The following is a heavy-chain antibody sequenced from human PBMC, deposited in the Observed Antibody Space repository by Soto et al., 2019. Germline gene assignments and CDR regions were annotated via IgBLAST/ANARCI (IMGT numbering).Heavy chain of an antibody. CDR1: GFTFSSYG. D-gene: IGHD2-15*01. J-gene: IGHJ4*02. CDR2: IWYDGSNK. Sequence: QVQLVESGGGVVQPGRSLRLSCAASGFTFSSYGMHWVRQAPGKGLERVAVIWYDGSNKYYADSVKGRFTISRDNSKNTLYLQMNSLRAEDTAVYYCARDYNVVVVAAFPFDYWGQGTLVTVSS. V-gene: IGHV3-33*01. CDR3: ARDYNVVVVAAFPFDY.